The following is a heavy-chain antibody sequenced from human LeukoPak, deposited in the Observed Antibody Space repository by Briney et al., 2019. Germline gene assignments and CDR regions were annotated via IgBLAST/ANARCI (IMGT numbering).Heavy chain of an antibody. V-gene: IGHV1-69*04. CDR1: GGTFSSYT. J-gene: IGHJ2*01. Sequence: SVKVSCKASGGTFSSYTISWVRQAPGQGLEWMGRIIPILGIANYAQKFQGRVTITADKSTSTAYMELSSLRSEDTAVYYCARDWGDSTAHWYFDLWGRGTLVTVSS. D-gene: IGHD2-21*02. CDR2: IIPILGIA. CDR3: ARDWGDSTAHWYFDL.